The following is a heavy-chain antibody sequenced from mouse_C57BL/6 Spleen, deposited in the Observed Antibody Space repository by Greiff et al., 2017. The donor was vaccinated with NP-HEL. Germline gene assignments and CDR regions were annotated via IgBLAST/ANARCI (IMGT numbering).Heavy chain of an antibody. CDR1: GYAFSSSW. V-gene: IGHV1-82*01. J-gene: IGHJ4*01. CDR2: IYPGDGDT. D-gene: IGHD2-4*01. Sequence: QVQLKESGPELVKPGASVKISCKASGYAFSSSWMNWVKQRPGKGLEWIGRIYPGDGDTNYNGKFKGKATLTADKSSSTAYMQLSSLTSEDSAVYFCAREGDYDYDVEAMDYWGQGTSVTVSS. CDR3: AREGDYDYDVEAMDY.